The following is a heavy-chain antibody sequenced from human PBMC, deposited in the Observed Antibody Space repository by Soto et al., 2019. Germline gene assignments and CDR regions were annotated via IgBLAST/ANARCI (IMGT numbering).Heavy chain of an antibody. CDR1: GFTFSSYG. Sequence: GGSLRLSCAASGFTFSSYGMHWVRQAPGKGLEWVAVISYDGSNKYYADSVKGRFTISRDNSKNTLYLQMNSLRAEDTAVYYCARDRVTIFGLTIIFTYSLDVWGQGTTVTVSS. D-gene: IGHD3-3*01. J-gene: IGHJ6*02. V-gene: IGHV3-30*03. CDR2: ISYDGSNK. CDR3: ARDRVTIFGLTIIFTYSLDV.